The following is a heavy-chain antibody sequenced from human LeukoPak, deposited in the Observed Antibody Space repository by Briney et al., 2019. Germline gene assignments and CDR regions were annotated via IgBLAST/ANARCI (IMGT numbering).Heavy chain of an antibody. J-gene: IGHJ4*02. CDR1: GYTFTGYY. Sequence: GASVKVSCKASGYTFTGYYMHWVRQAPGQGLEWMGWINPNSGGTNYAQKFQGRVTMTRDTSISTAYMELSRLRSDDTAVYYCATVTVIAVAGTLSDYWGQGTLVTVSS. D-gene: IGHD6-19*01. CDR2: INPNSGGT. CDR3: ATVTVIAVAGTLSDY. V-gene: IGHV1-2*02.